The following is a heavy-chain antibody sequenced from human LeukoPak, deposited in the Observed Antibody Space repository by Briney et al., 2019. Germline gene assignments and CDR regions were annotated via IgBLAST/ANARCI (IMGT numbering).Heavy chain of an antibody. J-gene: IGHJ3*02. CDR2: IYSGGST. CDR1: GFTVSSNY. CDR3: AKGVDDSSRTFDAFDI. V-gene: IGHV3-66*01. Sequence: GGSLRLSCAASGFTVSSNYMSWVRQAPGKGLEWVSVIYSGGSTYYADSVKGRFTISRDNSKNTLYLQMNSLRAEDTAVYYCAKGVDDSSRTFDAFDIWGQGTMVTVSS. D-gene: IGHD3-22*01.